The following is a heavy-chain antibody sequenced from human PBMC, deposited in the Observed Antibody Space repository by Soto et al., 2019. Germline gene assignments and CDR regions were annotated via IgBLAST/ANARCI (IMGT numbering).Heavy chain of an antibody. CDR2: INSDGRST. V-gene: IGHV3-74*01. J-gene: IGHJ4*02. Sequence: EVQLVESGGGLVQPGGSLRLSCAASGFTFSSDWMHWVRQAPGKGLVWVSRINSDGRSTSYTGSVRGRFTISRDNAKNTVYLQRDSLRAEDTAGYYCARDRGAATGIVDYWGPGTLVTVSS. CDR3: ARDRGAATGIVDY. CDR1: GFTFSSDW. D-gene: IGHD6-13*01.